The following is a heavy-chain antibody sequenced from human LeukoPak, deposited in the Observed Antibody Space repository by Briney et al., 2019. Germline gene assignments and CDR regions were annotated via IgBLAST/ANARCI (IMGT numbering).Heavy chain of an antibody. D-gene: IGHD2-15*01. Sequence: ASVKVSCKASGYTSTGYYMHWVRQAPGQGLEWMGWSNPNSGGTNYAQKFQGRVTMTRDTSISTAYMELSRLRSDDTAVYYCARLLLRYNWFDPWGQGTLVTVSS. CDR2: SNPNSGGT. CDR3: ARLLLRYNWFDP. J-gene: IGHJ5*02. V-gene: IGHV1-2*02. CDR1: GYTSTGYY.